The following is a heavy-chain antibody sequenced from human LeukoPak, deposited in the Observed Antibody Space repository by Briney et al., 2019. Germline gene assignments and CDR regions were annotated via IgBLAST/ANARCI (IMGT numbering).Heavy chain of an antibody. V-gene: IGHV4-38-2*02. CDR1: GHSIINSYY. D-gene: IGHD3-10*01. CDR2: IYHSGST. CDR3: ARGAHYYYGSGSYTIDY. J-gene: IGHJ4*02. Sequence: ASETLSLTCTVSGHSIINSYYWGWIRQSPGKGLEWIGSIYHSGSTYYNPSLKSRVTISVDTSKSQFSLKLNSVTAADTAVYYCARGAHYYYGSGSYTIDYWGQGTLVTVSS.